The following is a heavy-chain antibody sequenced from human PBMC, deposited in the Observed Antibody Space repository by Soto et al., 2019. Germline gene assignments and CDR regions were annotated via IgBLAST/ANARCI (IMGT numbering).Heavy chain of an antibody. CDR1: GFTFSGYG. CDR3: AKGDVRGTRGYYSYGMDV. Sequence: LRLSCAASGFTFSGYGMHWVRQAPGKGLEWVAVIAYDGSNKYYADSVKGRFTISRDNSKNKLYLQMNSLRAEDTAVYYCAKGDVRGTRGYYSYGMDVWGQGTTVTVSS. V-gene: IGHV3-30*18. CDR2: IAYDGSNK. J-gene: IGHJ6*02. D-gene: IGHD3-10*02.